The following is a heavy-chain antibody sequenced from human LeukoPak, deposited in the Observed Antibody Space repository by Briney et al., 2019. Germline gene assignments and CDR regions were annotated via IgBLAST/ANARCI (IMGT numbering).Heavy chain of an antibody. V-gene: IGHV3-53*01. CDR3: AKDPGGGHYDHYMDV. CDR2: LYGGGST. J-gene: IGHJ6*03. D-gene: IGHD3-10*01. CDR1: GFTVSSNY. Sequence: AGGSLRLSCAASGFTVSSNYMSWVRQAPGKGLEWVSVLYGGGSTYYADSVKGRFTISRDNSKDTLYLQMNSLRAEDTAVYYCAKDPGGGHYDHYMDVWGKGTTVTVSS.